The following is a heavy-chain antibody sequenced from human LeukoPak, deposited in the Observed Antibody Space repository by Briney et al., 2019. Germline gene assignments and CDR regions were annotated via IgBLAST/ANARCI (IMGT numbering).Heavy chain of an antibody. V-gene: IGHV4-59*08. Sequence: PSETLSLTCSVSGGSISSYYWSWIRQPPGKGLEWIGYIYYSGSTNYNPSLKSRVAISVDTSKNQFSLKLSSVTAADTAVYCCARRTTYSNSCFDYWGQGTLVTVSS. CDR1: GGSISSYY. CDR2: IYYSGST. D-gene: IGHD6-13*01. J-gene: IGHJ4*02. CDR3: ARRTTYSNSCFDY.